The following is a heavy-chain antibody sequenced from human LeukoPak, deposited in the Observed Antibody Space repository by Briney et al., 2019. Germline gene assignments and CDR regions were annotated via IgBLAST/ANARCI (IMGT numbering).Heavy chain of an antibody. V-gene: IGHV4-39*01. CDR2: IYYSGST. D-gene: IGHD3-10*01. CDR1: SISNYG. CDR3: APNCYRSGSFDY. J-gene: IGHJ4*02. Sequence: SISNYGMNWVRQPPGKGLEWIGSIYYSGSTFYNPSLKSRVTISVDTSKNQFSLKLSSVIAADTAVYYCAPNCYRSGSFDYWGQGTLVTVSS.